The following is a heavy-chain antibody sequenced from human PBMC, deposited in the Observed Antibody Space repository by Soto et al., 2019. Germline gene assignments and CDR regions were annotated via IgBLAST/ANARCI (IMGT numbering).Heavy chain of an antibody. CDR3: ASFYSSPIVVVSEGAFGI. CDR2: IIPIFGTA. J-gene: IGHJ3*02. D-gene: IGHD3-22*01. CDR1: GGTFSSYA. Sequence: SVKVSCKASGGTFSSYAISWVRQAPGQGLEWMGGIIPIFGTANYAQKFQGRVTITADKSTSTAYMELSSLRSEDTAVYYCASFYSSPIVVVSEGAFGIWGQGTMVTVSS. V-gene: IGHV1-69*06.